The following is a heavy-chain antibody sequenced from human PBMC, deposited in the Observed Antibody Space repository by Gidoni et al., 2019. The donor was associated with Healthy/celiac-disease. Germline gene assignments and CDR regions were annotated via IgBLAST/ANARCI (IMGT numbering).Heavy chain of an antibody. CDR2: IIPIFGTA. CDR3: ARVNYDSSGYQPTYWYFDL. CDR1: GGTFSVYA. J-gene: IGHJ2*01. V-gene: IGHV1-69*01. Sequence: QVQLVQSGAEVTKPGSSVKVSCKASGGTFSVYAISWVRQAPGQGLEWMGGIIPIFGTANYAQKFQGRVTITADESTSTAYMELSSLRSEDTAVYYCARVNYDSSGYQPTYWYFDLWGRGTLVTVSS. D-gene: IGHD3-22*01.